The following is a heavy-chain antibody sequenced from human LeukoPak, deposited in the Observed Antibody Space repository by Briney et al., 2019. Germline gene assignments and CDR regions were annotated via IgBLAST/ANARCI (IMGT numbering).Heavy chain of an antibody. J-gene: IGHJ4*02. CDR2: IGSSGSTI. Sequence: GGSLRLSCAASGYTFSDYYMSWIRQAPGKGLEWVSNIGSSGSTINYADSVKGRFSISRDNAKNSLYLQMNSLRAEDTAVYYCARSVYPFDYWGQGTLVTVSS. CDR1: GYTFSDYY. V-gene: IGHV3-11*01. CDR3: ARSVYPFDY. D-gene: IGHD5/OR15-5a*01.